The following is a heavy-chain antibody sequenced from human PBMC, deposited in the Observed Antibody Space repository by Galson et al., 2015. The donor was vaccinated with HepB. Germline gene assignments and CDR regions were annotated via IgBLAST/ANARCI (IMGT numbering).Heavy chain of an antibody. V-gene: IGHV2-5*02. CDR3: AHGIYPLRPNDY. CDR1: GFSLSTSGVG. D-gene: IGHD1-14*01. J-gene: IGHJ4*02. Sequence: PALVKPTQTLTLTCTFSGFSLSTSGVGVGWIRQPPGKALEWLALIYWDDDKRYSPSLKSRLTITKDTSKNQVVLTMTNMDPVDTATYYCAHGIYPLRPNDYWGQGTLVTVSS. CDR2: IYWDDDK.